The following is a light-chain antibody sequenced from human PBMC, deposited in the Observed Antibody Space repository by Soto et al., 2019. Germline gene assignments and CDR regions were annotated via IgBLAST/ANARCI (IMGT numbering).Light chain of an antibody. V-gene: IGLV2-11*01. CDR1: TGDVGAYNF. CDR3: CSYAGSFTWV. CDR2: DAS. J-gene: IGLJ7*01. Sequence: QSVLIQPRSVSGSPGQSVTISCTGTTGDVGAYNFVSWYQLHPGKAPKLMIYDASKRPSGVPDRFSASKSGNTASLTISGLQADDEADYYCCSYAGSFTWVFGGGTQLTVL.